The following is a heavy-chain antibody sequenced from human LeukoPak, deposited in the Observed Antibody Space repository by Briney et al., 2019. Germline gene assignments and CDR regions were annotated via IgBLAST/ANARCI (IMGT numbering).Heavy chain of an antibody. CDR2: IKHDGSEK. CDR1: GFTFSSYW. J-gene: IGHJ4*02. CDR3: ATGSQIREADY. D-gene: IGHD3-10*01. Sequence: GGSLRLSCAVPGFTFSSYWMSWVRQAPGKGLEWVANIKHDGSEKYYVDSVKGRFTISRDNAKQSLSLQMNSLRAEDTAVYYCATGSQIREADYWGQGTLVTVSS. V-gene: IGHV3-7*03.